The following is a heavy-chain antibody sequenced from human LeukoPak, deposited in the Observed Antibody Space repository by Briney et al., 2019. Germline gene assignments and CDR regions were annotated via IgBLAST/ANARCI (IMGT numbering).Heavy chain of an antibody. CDR3: ARSYYGSGSYYNFDY. V-gene: IGHV4-59*01. J-gene: IGHJ4*02. D-gene: IGHD3-10*01. CDR1: GGSISSYY. Sequence: SETLSLTCTVSGGSISSYYWSWIRQPPGKGLEWIGYIYYSGSTDYNPSLKSRVTISVDTSKNQFSLKLSSVTAADTAVYYCARSYYGSGSYYNFDYWGQGTLVTVSS. CDR2: IYYSGST.